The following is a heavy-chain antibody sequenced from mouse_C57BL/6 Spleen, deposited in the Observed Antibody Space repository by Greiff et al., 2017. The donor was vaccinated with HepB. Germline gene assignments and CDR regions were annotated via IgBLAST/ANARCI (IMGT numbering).Heavy chain of an antibody. CDR3: ARVDYGSSYGFAY. CDR2: IDPSDSYT. CDR1: GYTFTSYW. J-gene: IGHJ3*01. V-gene: IGHV1-50*01. Sequence: QVQLQQPGAELVKPGASVKLSCKASGYTFTSYWMQWVKQRPGQGLEWIVEIDPSDSYTNYNQKFKGKATLTVDTSSSTAYMQLSSLTSEDSAVYYCARVDYGSSYGFAYWGQGTLVTVSA. D-gene: IGHD1-1*01.